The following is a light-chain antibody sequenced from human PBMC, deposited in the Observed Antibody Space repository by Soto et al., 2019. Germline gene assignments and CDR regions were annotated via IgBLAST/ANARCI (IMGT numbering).Light chain of an antibody. V-gene: IGKV1-33*01. J-gene: IGKJ4*01. Sequence: DILMTQSPSSLSASVGDRVTITCQASQDISNYLNWYQQKPGKAPKLLIYDASNLKTGVPSRFSGSGSGTDCTFTISSLQTEDIATYYCQQYDNPALTCGGGTKVEIK. CDR3: QQYDNPALT. CDR2: DAS. CDR1: QDISNY.